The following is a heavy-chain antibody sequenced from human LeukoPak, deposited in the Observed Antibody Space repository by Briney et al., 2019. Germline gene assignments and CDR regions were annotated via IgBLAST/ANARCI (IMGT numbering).Heavy chain of an antibody. J-gene: IGHJ4*02. CDR3: ARLIVVPAATQSRYFDY. D-gene: IGHD2-2*01. V-gene: IGHV3-64*01. CDR2: ISSSGGGT. CDR1: GFTFSSYA. Sequence: GGSLRLACAASGFTFSSYAMHWVRQAPGKGLEYVSSISSSGGGTYYANSVKGRFTISRDNSKNTLYLQMGSLRPEDMAVYYCARLIVVPAATQSRYFDYWGQGTLVAVSS.